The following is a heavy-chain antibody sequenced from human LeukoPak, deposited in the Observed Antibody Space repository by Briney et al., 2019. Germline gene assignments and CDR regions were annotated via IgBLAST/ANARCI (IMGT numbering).Heavy chain of an antibody. CDR3: AKVMLVAGTSGYFDY. J-gene: IGHJ4*02. V-gene: IGHV3-30-3*01. CDR1: GFTFSSYA. CDR2: ISYDGSNK. Sequence: PGRSLRLSCAASGFTFSSYAMHWVRQAPGKGLEWVAVISYDGSNKYYADSVKGRFTISRDNSKNTLYLQMNSLRAEDTAVYYCAKVMLVAGTSGYFDYWGQGTLVTVSS. D-gene: IGHD6-19*01.